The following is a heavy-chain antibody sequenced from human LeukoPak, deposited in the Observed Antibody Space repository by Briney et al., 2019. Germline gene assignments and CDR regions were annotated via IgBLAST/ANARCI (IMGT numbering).Heavy chain of an antibody. CDR3: ARVPTRLRPAFDI. CDR1: GGSISSGSYY. CDR2: FYTSGST. V-gene: IGHV4-61*02. Sequence: PSETLSLTCTVSGGSISSGSYYWSWIRQPAGKGLEWIGRFYTSGSTNYNPSLKSRVTISVDTSKNQFSLKLNSVTAADTAVYYCARVPTRLRPAFDIWGQGTMVTVSS. J-gene: IGHJ3*02. D-gene: IGHD4-17*01.